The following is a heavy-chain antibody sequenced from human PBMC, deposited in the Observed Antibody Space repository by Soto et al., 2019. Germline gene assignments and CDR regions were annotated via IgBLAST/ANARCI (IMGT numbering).Heavy chain of an antibody. J-gene: IGHJ6*02. Sequence: QVQLVESGGGVVQPGRSLRLSCAASGFTFSSYAMHWVRQAPGKGLEWVAVISYDGSNKYYADSVKGRFTISRDNSKNTRYLKMNSLRAEDTAVYYCARDMYSSSWYSYLDYYYYGMDVWGQGTTVTVSS. D-gene: IGHD6-13*01. V-gene: IGHV3-30-3*01. CDR1: GFTFSSYA. CDR2: ISYDGSNK. CDR3: ARDMYSSSWYSYLDYYYYGMDV.